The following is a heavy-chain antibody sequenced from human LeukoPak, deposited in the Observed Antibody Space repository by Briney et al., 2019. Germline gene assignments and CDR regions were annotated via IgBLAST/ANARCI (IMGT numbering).Heavy chain of an antibody. V-gene: IGHV3-7*01. J-gene: IGHJ1*01. CDR3: ARDKVTY. CDR2: IKQDGSEK. Sequence: PGGSLRLSCAAPGFTFSSYWMSWVRQAPGKGLEWVANIKQDGSEKYYVDSVKGRFTISRDNAKNSLYLQMNSLKVEDTAAYYCARDKVTYWGQGTLVTVSS. CDR1: GFTFSSYW.